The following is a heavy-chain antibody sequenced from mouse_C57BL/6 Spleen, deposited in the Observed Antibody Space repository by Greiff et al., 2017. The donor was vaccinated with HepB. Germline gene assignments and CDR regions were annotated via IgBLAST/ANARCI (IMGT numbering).Heavy chain of an antibody. D-gene: IGHD1-1*01. Sequence: EVKLMESGGDLVKPGGSLKLSCAASGFTFSSYGMSWVRQTPDKRLEWVATISSGGSYTYYPDSVKGRFTISRDNAKNTLYLQMSSLKSEDTAMYYCARQGITTVNFDDWGQGTTLTVSS. V-gene: IGHV5-6*01. CDR3: ARQGITTVNFDD. J-gene: IGHJ2*01. CDR1: GFTFSSYG. CDR2: ISSGGSYT.